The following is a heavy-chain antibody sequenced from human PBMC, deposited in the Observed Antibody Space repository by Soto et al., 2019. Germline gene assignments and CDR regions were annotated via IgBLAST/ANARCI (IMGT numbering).Heavy chain of an antibody. CDR3: ARSSGWHPDRGFDY. CDR2: ISWNSGSI. Sequence: EVQLVESGGGLVQPGRSLRLSCAASGFTFDDYAMHWVRQAPGKGLEWVSGISWNSGSIGYADSVKGRFTNSRDNAKNSLYLQMDSLRAEDTALYYCARSSGWHPDRGFDYWGQGTLVTVSS. V-gene: IGHV3-9*01. D-gene: IGHD6-19*01. CDR1: GFTFDDYA. J-gene: IGHJ4*02.